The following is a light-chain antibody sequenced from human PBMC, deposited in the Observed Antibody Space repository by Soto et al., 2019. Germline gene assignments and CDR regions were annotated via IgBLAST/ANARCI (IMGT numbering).Light chain of an antibody. CDR3: QQYGSSPYT. J-gene: IGKJ2*01. Sequence: EIVLTQSPGTLSLSPGERATLSCRASQSVSSSYLAWYQQKPGQAPRLLIYGASSRATGIPDRFSGSGSGADFTLTISRLEYEEFAVYYCQQYGSSPYTFGQGTKREIK. CDR1: QSVSSSY. V-gene: IGKV3-20*01. CDR2: GAS.